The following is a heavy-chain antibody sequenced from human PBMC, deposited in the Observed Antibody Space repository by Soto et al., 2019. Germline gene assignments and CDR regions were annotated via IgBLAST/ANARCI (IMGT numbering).Heavy chain of an antibody. V-gene: IGHV2-5*02. CDR2: IYWDDDK. Sequence: SGPTLVKPTQTLTLTCTFSGFSLSTSGVGVGWIRQPPGKALEWLALIYWDDDKRYSPSLKSRLTITKDTSKNQVVLTMTNMDPVDTATYYCAHSLQEYQLLWNWFDPWGQGTLVTVSS. J-gene: IGHJ5*02. CDR3: AHSLQEYQLLWNWFDP. CDR1: GFSLSTSGVG. D-gene: IGHD2-2*01.